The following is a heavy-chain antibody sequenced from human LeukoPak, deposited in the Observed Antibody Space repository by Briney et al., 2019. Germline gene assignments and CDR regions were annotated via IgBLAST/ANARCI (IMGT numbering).Heavy chain of an antibody. J-gene: IGHJ5*02. D-gene: IGHD4-11*01. CDR3: AREGTTSPYSNSWFDP. CDR2: IIPIFGTA. Sequence: SVKVSCKASGGTFSSYAISWVRQAPGQGLEWMGGIIPIFGTANYAQKFQGRVTITADESTSTAYMELSSLGSEDTAVYYCAREGTTSPYSNSWFDPWGQGTLVTVSS. V-gene: IGHV1-69*13. CDR1: GGTFSSYA.